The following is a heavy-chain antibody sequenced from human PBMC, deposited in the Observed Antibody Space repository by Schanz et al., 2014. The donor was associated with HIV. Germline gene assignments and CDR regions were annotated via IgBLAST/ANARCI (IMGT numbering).Heavy chain of an antibody. CDR2: LNTNIGAT. Sequence: QVQLVQSGAEVKKPGASVKVSCKTSGYIFTDYYVHWVRQAPGQGLEWMGWLNTNIGATDYAPKFQGRVTLTGDTSTGTAYMEMRRLRSGDTAVYYCARSSGWGGWSTWDGMDVWGQGTTVTVS. CDR3: ARSSGWGGWSTWDGMDV. D-gene: IGHD6-19*01. V-gene: IGHV1-2*02. J-gene: IGHJ6*02. CDR1: GYIFTDYY.